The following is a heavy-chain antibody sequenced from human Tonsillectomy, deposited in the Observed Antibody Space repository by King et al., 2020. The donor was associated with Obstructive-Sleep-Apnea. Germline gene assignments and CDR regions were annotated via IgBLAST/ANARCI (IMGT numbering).Heavy chain of an antibody. Sequence: VQLVESGGGLVQPGRSLRLSCAVSGLAFDDFAMHWVRQTPGKGLEWVSGISWNSGSIGYADSVKGRFTNSRDNAKNSLYLQMNSLRAEDTALYYCAKGGCRSTTCSFDYWGQGTLVTVSS. CDR1: GLAFDDFA. J-gene: IGHJ4*02. V-gene: IGHV3-9*01. CDR2: ISWNSGSI. D-gene: IGHD2-2*01. CDR3: AKGGCRSTTCSFDY.